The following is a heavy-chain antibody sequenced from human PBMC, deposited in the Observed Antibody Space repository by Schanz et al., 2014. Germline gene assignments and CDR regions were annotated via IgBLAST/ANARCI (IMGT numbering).Heavy chain of an antibody. V-gene: IGHV3-7*01. CDR1: TFTFSSDW. CDR2: IKEDGSVK. Sequence: EVQLAESGGGLVQPGGSLRLSCAASTFTFSSDWMSWVRQAPGKGLEWVANIKEDGSVKDYVDSVKGRFAISRDNAKTSLYLQMTSRRAEDAAVDYCAKDGPGGSGSYSADGDMDVWGQGTTVTVSS. D-gene: IGHD3-10*01. CDR3: AKDGPGGSGSYSADGDMDV. J-gene: IGHJ6*02.